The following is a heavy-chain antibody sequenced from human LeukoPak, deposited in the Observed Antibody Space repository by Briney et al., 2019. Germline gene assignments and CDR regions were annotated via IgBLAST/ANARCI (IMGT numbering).Heavy chain of an antibody. D-gene: IGHD2-8*02. CDR1: GGSFSGYY. J-gene: IGHJ4*02. Sequence: SVPLSLTCAVYGGSFSGYYWSWIRQPPGKGLEWIGEINHSGSTNYNPSLKSRITISVDTSKKHFFLKLSPPTAADTAVDYWSRVFGGLFWVDQWGQENVVRVSS. V-gene: IGHV4-34*01. CDR2: INHSGST. CDR3: SRVFGGLFWVDQ.